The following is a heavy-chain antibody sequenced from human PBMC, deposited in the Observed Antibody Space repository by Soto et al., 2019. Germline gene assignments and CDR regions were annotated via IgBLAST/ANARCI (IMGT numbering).Heavy chain of an antibody. CDR3: ARVGVRYCSGGSCYPPSYYFDY. J-gene: IGHJ4*02. CDR2: ISAYNGNT. Sequence: ASVKGSCKASGYTFTSYGISWVRQAPGQGLEWMGWISAYNGNTNYAQKLQGRVTMTTDTSTSTAYMELRSLRSDDTAVYYCARVGVRYCSGGSCYPPSYYFDYWGQGTLVTVSS. CDR1: GYTFTSYG. D-gene: IGHD2-15*01. V-gene: IGHV1-18*01.